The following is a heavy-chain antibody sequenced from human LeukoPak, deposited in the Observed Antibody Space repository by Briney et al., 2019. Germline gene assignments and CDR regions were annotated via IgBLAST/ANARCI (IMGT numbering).Heavy chain of an antibody. CDR2: INPIGYST. Sequence: ASVKVCRKASGYTFTSFYMHWVRQAPGQGLEWMGVINPIGYSTTYSQKFQGRVTMTKDTSTSTVYMELSSLRSEDTAVYYCARHSYSGSDPFDYWGQGTLVTVSS. V-gene: IGHV1-46*01. CDR1: GYTFTSFY. J-gene: IGHJ4*02. CDR3: ARHSYSGSDPFDY. D-gene: IGHD5-12*01.